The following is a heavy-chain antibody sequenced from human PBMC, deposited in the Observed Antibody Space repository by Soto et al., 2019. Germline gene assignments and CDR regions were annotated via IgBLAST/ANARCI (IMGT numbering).Heavy chain of an antibody. CDR2: ISGGGGNT. V-gene: IGHV3-23*01. CDR1: GFTFSDYA. J-gene: IGHJ6*03. CDR3: AKRGRGNNYIPNYYMDV. D-gene: IGHD5-12*01. Sequence: EVQLLESGGGLVQPGGSLRLSCAASGFTFSDYAMSWVRQAPGKGLEWVSDISGGGGNTYYADSVKGRYTISRDNSKSTLYLQMSRLRAEDTAEYYCAKRGRGNNYIPNYYMDVWGKGTTVTVSS.